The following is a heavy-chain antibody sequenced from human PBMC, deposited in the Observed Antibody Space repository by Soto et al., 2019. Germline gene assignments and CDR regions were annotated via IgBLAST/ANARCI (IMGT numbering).Heavy chain of an antibody. CDR2: IYYSGST. CDR3: ARHPSNFWFDP. D-gene: IGHD4-4*01. CDR1: GGSTSRGGYY. J-gene: IGHJ5*02. Sequence: PSETLSLTCTVSGGSTSRGGYYWSWIRQHPGKGLEWIGYIYYSGSTYYNPSLKSRVTISVDTSKNQFSLKLSSVTAADTAVYYCARHPSNFWFDPWGQGTLVTV. V-gene: IGHV4-31*03.